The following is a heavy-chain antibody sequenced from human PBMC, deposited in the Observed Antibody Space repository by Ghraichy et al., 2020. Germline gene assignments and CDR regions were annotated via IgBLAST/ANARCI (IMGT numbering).Heavy chain of an antibody. CDR2: INHSGST. Sequence: SETLSLTCAVYGGSFSGYNWSWIRQPPGKGLEWIGEINHSGSTNYNPSLKSRVTISVDTSKNQFSLKLSSVTAADTAVYYCVGSGYYLLDYWGQGTLVTVSS. D-gene: IGHD3-22*01. J-gene: IGHJ4*02. CDR3: VGSGYYLLDY. CDR1: GGSFSGYN. V-gene: IGHV4-34*01.